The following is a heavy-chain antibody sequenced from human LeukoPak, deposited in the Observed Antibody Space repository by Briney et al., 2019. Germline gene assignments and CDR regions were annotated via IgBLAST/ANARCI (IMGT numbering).Heavy chain of an antibody. V-gene: IGHV4-59*01. CDR2: IYYSGST. J-gene: IGHJ6*03. CDR3: ARSMGQQLVLDYYYYYMDV. Sequence: SETLSLTCTVSGGSISSDYWSWIRQPPGKGLEWIGYIYYSGSTNYNPSLKSRVTISVDTSKNQFSLKLSSVTAADTAVYYCARSMGQQLVLDYYYYYMDVWGKGTTVTVSS. CDR1: GGSISSDY. D-gene: IGHD6-13*01.